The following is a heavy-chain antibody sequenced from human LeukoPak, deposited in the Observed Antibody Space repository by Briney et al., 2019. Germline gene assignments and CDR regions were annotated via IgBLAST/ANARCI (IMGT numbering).Heavy chain of an antibody. Sequence: SVKVSCKASGGTFSSYAISWVRQAPGQGLECMGRIIPIFGTANYAQKFQGRVTITTDESTSTAYMELSSLRSEDTAVYYCATDLRYSGSFLIPLLGVYWGQGTLVTVSS. V-gene: IGHV1-69*05. CDR1: GGTFSSYA. D-gene: IGHD1-26*01. CDR2: IIPIFGTA. CDR3: ATDLRYSGSFLIPLLGVY. J-gene: IGHJ4*02.